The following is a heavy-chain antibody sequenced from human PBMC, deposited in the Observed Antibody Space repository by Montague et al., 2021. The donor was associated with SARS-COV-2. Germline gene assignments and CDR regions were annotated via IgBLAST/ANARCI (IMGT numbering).Heavy chain of an antibody. V-gene: IGHV4-34*01. CDR3: ARVPYRLLFVPRYYGMDV. CDR1: GVSLSGYY. J-gene: IGHJ6*02. Sequence: SETLSLTCAVYGVSLSGYYWSWIRQPPGEGLEWIAEISHSGSTSYNPSLKSRVTISVDTSKNQFSLKLSSAAAADTAAYYCARVPYRLLFVPRYYGMDVWGQGTTVTVSS. D-gene: IGHD2-2*01. CDR2: ISHSGST.